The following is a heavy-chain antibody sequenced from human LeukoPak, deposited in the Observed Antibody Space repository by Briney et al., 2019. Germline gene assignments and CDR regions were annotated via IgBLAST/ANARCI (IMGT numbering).Heavy chain of an antibody. D-gene: IGHD1-26*01. Sequence: SETLSLTCTVSGGSISSYYWSWIRQPPGKGLEWIGYIYYSGSTNYNPSLKSRVTISVDTSKNQFSLKLSSVTAADTAVYYCATSSGSYGSRYFDYWGQGTLVIVSS. V-gene: IGHV4-59*01. J-gene: IGHJ4*02. CDR3: ATSSGSYGSRYFDY. CDR2: IYYSGST. CDR1: GGSISSYY.